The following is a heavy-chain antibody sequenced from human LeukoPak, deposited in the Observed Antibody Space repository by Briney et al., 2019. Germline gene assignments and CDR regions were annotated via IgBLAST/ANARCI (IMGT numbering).Heavy chain of an antibody. Sequence: ASVKVSCKTSGYTFTGYYMHWVRQAPGQGLEWMGWINPNSGGTNYAQRFQGRVTMTRDTSINTAYMELSRLRSDDTAVYYCARDIGSGSYYWGQGALVTVSS. CDR2: INPNSGGT. CDR3: ARDIGSGSYY. CDR1: GYTFTGYY. D-gene: IGHD3-10*01. V-gene: IGHV1-2*02. J-gene: IGHJ4*02.